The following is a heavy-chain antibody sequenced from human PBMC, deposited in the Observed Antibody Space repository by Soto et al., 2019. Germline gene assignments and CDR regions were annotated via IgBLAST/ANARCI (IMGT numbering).Heavy chain of an antibody. V-gene: IGHV3-23*01. D-gene: IGHD2-15*01. CDR2: ITDTGVTT. J-gene: IGHJ4*02. CDR1: GFTFYTYA. Sequence: GGSLRLSCTASGFTFYTYAMTWVRQAPGKGLEWVSSITDTGVTTYYADSVKGRFTIYRDNSKNTLYLQMNSLRTDDSAVYYCAKDAPVVMFLFDSWGRGTLVTV. CDR3: AKDAPVVMFLFDS.